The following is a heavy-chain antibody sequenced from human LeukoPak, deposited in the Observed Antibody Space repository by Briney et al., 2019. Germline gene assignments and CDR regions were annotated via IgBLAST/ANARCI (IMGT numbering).Heavy chain of an antibody. CDR1: GFPFSTFW. J-gene: IGHJ5*02. Sequence: PGGSLRLSCAVSGFPFSTFWMSWVRQAPGKGLEWISYINDSGKTRYYADSVKGRFTISRDNAKNSLYLQMNSLRAEDTAVYYCVRDHSGWSLDPWGQGTLVTVSS. CDR3: VRDHSGWSLDP. V-gene: IGHV3-48*04. D-gene: IGHD6-19*01. CDR2: INDSGKTR.